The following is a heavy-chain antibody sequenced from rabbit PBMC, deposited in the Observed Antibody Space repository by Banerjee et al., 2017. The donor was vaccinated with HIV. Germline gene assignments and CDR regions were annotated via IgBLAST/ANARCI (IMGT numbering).Heavy chain of an antibody. Sequence: QEQLVESGGGLVQPGGSLTLSCKASGFDFSTYGVSWVRQAPGKGLEWIGYIDPIFGSAYYASWAKGRFTISKASWTTVTLQMTSLTAADTATYFCARRADYAGGGNFNLWGPGTLVTVS. V-gene: IGHV1S39*01. J-gene: IGHJ4*01. CDR1: GFDFSTYG. CDR2: IDPIFGSA. CDR3: ARRADYAGGGNFNL. D-gene: IGHD4-2*01.